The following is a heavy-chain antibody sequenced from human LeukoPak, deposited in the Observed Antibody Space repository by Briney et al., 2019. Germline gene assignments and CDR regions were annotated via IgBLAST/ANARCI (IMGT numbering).Heavy chain of an antibody. J-gene: IGHJ5*01. V-gene: IGHV3-74*01. D-gene: IGHD3-10*01. CDR2: IRGDGNDM. CDR1: GFTFSDYW. CDR3: TRDRVLGSGSSDS. Sequence: GGSLRLSCAASGFTFSDYWMHWVRQAPGKGLAWVSRIRGDGNDMNYADSVKGRFTISRDNAKNMVYLQINSLRADDTAVYYCTRDRVLGSGSSDSWGQGTLVTVST.